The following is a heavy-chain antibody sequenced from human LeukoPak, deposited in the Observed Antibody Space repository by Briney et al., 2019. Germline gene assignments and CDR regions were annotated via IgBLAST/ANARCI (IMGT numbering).Heavy chain of an antibody. D-gene: IGHD3-3*01. CDR3: ARSSDYYVYDY. J-gene: IGHJ4*02. V-gene: IGHV1-46*01. CDR2: INPSDGST. CDR1: GYTFTSYY. Sequence: ASVKVSCKASGYTFTSYYMHWVRPAPGQGLEWMGIINPSDGSTSNAQNFQGRVTMTRDTSTSTVYMEVSSLRSEDTAVYYCARSSDYYVYDYWGQGTLVTVSS.